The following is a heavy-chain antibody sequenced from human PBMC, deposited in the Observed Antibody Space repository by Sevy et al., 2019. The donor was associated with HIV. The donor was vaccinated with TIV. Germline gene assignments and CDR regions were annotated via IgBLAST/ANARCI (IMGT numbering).Heavy chain of an antibody. J-gene: IGHJ4*02. CDR1: GFTFSGYA. Sequence: GGSLRLSCAASGFTFSGYAMNWVRQAPGKGLEWVSSINPTGSSTSYADSVKGRFTISRDNSKNMLYLQMNSLRAEDTAVYYCGEHCTAVGCYSDYWGQGTLVTVSS. D-gene: IGHD2-8*02. CDR3: GEHCTAVGCYSDY. V-gene: IGHV3-23*01. CDR2: INPTGSST.